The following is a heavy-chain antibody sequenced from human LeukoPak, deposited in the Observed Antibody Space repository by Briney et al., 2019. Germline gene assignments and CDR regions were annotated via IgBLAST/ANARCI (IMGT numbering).Heavy chain of an antibody. J-gene: IGHJ5*02. D-gene: IGHD3-10*01. Sequence: EASVKVSCTASGGTFSSYAISWVRQAPGQGLEWMGGIIPIFGTANYAQKFQGRVTITADESTSTAYMELSSLRSEDTAVYYCARISGSSRGFDPWGRGTLVTVSS. CDR3: ARISGSSRGFDP. CDR1: GGTFSSYA. V-gene: IGHV1-69*13. CDR2: IIPIFGTA.